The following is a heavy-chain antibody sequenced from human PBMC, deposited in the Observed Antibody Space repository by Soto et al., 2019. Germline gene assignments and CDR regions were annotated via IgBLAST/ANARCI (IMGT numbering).Heavy chain of an antibody. D-gene: IGHD2-2*02. CDR2: TYYRSKWYN. V-gene: IGHV6-1*01. CDR1: GDSVSSNSAA. CDR3: ARVDIVVVPAAIPGGTYYYSGMDV. J-gene: IGHJ6*02. Sequence: SQTLSLTCAISGDSVSSNSAAWNWIRQSPSRGLEWLGRTYYRSKWYNDYAVSVKGRITINPDTSKNQFSLQLNSVTPEDTAVYYCARVDIVVVPAAIPGGTYYYSGMDVWGQGTTVTVSS.